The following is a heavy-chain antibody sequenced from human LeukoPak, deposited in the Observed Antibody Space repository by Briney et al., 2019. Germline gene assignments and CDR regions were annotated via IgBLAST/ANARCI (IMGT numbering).Heavy chain of an antibody. Sequence: SETLSLTCAVSGGSISSSNWWSWVRQPPGKGLEWIGEIYHSGSTNYNPSLKSRVTISVDKSKNQFSLKLSSVTAADTAVYYCARDRGSHCTNGVCYHFDYWGQGTLVTVSS. CDR2: IYHSGST. V-gene: IGHV4-4*02. CDR1: GGSISSSNW. CDR3: ARDRGSHCTNGVCYHFDY. D-gene: IGHD2-8*01. J-gene: IGHJ4*02.